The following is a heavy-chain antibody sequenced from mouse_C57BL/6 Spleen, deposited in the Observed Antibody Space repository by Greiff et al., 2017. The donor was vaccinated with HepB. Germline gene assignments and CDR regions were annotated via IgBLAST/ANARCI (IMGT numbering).Heavy chain of an antibody. CDR1: GYTFTSYD. CDR3: ARRGYYGSSYYFDY. Sequence: QVQLQQSGPELVKPGASVKLSCKASGYTFTSYDINWVKQRPGQGLEWIGWIYPRDGSTKYNEKFKGKATLAVDTSSSTAYMELHSLTSEDSAVYFCARRGYYGSSYYFDYWGQGTTLTVSS. D-gene: IGHD1-1*01. V-gene: IGHV1-85*01. CDR2: IYPRDGST. J-gene: IGHJ2*01.